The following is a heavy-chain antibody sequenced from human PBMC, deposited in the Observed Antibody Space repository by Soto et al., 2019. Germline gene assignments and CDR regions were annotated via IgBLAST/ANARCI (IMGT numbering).Heavy chain of an antibody. CDR3: ARDLRITMVRGNWFDP. CDR2: INPSGGST. V-gene: IGHV1-46*01. CDR1: GYTFTSYS. J-gene: IGHJ5*02. Sequence: GASVKVSCKASGYTFTSYSMHWVRQAPGQGLEWMGIINPSGGSTSYAQKFQGRVTMTRDTSTSTVYMELSSLRSEDTAVYYCARDLRITMVRGNWFDPWGQGTLVTVSS. D-gene: IGHD3-10*01.